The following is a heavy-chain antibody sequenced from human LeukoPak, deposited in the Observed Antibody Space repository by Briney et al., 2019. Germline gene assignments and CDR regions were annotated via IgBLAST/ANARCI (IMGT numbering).Heavy chain of an antibody. CDR3: AKDLGGDCSSTSCLLSDPFDY. D-gene: IGHD2-2*01. Sequence: GGSLRLSCAASGFSFSSYAIHWVRQAPGKGLEWVSAISGSGGSTYYADSVKGRFTISRDNSKNTLYLQMNSLRAEDTAVYYCAKDLGGDCSSTSCLLSDPFDYWGQGTLVTVSS. J-gene: IGHJ4*02. V-gene: IGHV3-23*01. CDR2: ISGSGGST. CDR1: GFSFSSYA.